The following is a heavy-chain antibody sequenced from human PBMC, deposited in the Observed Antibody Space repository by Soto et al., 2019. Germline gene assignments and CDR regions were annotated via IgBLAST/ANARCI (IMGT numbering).Heavy chain of an antibody. CDR1: GFTVSSNY. CDR3: ARDPHGYSSFDY. CDR2: IYSGGST. J-gene: IGHJ4*02. Sequence: GGSLRLSCAASGFTVSSNYMSWVRQAPGKGLEWVSVIYSGGSTYYADSVKGRFTISRDNSKNTLYLQMNSLRAEDTAVYYCARDPHGYSSFDYRGQGTLXTVSS. D-gene: IGHD5-18*01. V-gene: IGHV3-66*01.